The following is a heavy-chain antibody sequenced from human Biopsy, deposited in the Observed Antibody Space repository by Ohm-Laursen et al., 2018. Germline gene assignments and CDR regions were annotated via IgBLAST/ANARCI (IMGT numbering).Heavy chain of an antibody. CDR1: GGFISSSSYY. Sequence: SLTLSLTCTVSGGFISSSSYYWGWIRQPPGKGLEWIGSISYTGSTHDNPSLSIRITISVDTSMYHLSQRLTSVTAADTSVYYCARHAPSYSGSYWRYFDLWGRGTLVTVSS. J-gene: IGHJ2*01. D-gene: IGHD1-26*01. V-gene: IGHV4-39*01. CDR3: ARHAPSYSGSYWRYFDL. CDR2: ISYTGST.